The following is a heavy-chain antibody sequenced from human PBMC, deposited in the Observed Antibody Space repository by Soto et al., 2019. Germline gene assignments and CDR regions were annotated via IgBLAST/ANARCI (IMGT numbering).Heavy chain of an antibody. D-gene: IGHD3-9*01. J-gene: IGHJ4*02. CDR3: ARQVWSYDILTGYPFDY. CDR1: GGSFSSSSYY. Sequence: SETLSLTCTVSGGSFSSSSYYWGWIRQPPGKGLEWIGSIYYSGSTYYNPSLKSRVTISVDTSKNQFSLKLSSVTAADTAVYYCARQVWSYDILTGYPFDYWGQGTLVTVSS. V-gene: IGHV4-39*01. CDR2: IYYSGST.